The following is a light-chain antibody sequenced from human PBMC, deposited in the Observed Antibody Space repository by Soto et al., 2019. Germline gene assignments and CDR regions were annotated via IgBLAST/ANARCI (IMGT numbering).Light chain of an antibody. V-gene: IGKV1-5*03. CDR3: QQYQTYST. J-gene: IGKJ5*01. CDR2: KAS. Sequence: DIQMTQSPSTLAGSVGYRVNITCRASQTISSWLAWYQQKPGKAPKLLIYKASTLKSGVPSRLSGSGSGTEFTLTIRSLQPDDVATYFCQQYQTYSTFGQGTRLEIK. CDR1: QTISSW.